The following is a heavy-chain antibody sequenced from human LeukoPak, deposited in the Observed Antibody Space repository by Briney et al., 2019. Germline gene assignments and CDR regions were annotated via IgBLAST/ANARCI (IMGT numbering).Heavy chain of an antibody. Sequence: GASVKVSCKASGYTFINYGISWARQAPGQGLEWMGWINAYNGNTKYAQKLQGRVTMTTDTSTSTAYMDLRSLRSDDTAIYYCARDSSGYSSSWVDYWGQGTLVTVSS. CDR2: INAYNGNT. CDR1: GYTFINYG. J-gene: IGHJ4*02. D-gene: IGHD6-13*01. V-gene: IGHV1-18*01. CDR3: ARDSSGYSSSWVDY.